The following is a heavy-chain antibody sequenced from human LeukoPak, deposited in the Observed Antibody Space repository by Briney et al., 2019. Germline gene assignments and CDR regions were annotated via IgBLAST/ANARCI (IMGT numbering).Heavy chain of an antibody. CDR2: IYYSGST. CDR1: GGSISSGGYY. Sequence: SETLSLTRTVSGGSISSGGYYWSWIRQPPGKGLEWIGYIYYSGSTNYNPSLKSRVTISVDTSKNQFSLKLSSVTAADTAVYYCARVMYYYGSGSYYFGYGMDVWGQGTTVTVSS. V-gene: IGHV4-61*08. CDR3: ARVMYYYGSGSYYFGYGMDV. D-gene: IGHD3-10*01. J-gene: IGHJ6*02.